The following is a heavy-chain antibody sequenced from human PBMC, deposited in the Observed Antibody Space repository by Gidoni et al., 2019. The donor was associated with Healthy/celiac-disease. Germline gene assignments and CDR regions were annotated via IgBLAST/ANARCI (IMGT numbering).Heavy chain of an antibody. CDR2: ISYAGSNK. J-gene: IGHJ6*02. CDR1: GFTFSSYG. D-gene: IGHD3-22*01. CDR3: AKTYYYDSSGYYYYGMDV. Sequence: QVQLVESGGGVVQPGRSLRLSCAASGFTFSSYGMHWVRQAPGKGLEWVAVISYAGSNKYYADSVKGRFTISRDNSKNTLYLQMNSLRAEYTAVYYCAKTYYYDSSGYYYYGMDVWGQGTTVTVSS. V-gene: IGHV3-30*18.